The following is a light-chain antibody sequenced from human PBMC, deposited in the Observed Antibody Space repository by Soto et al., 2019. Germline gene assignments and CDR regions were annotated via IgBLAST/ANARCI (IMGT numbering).Light chain of an antibody. CDR1: ESIRTW. V-gene: IGKV1-5*01. CDR3: QQYNNYPMT. J-gene: IGKJ1*01. CDR2: DAS. Sequence: DIQMTQSPSTLSASIGDRVTITCRASESIRTWLAWYQHKPGKAPKFLIYDASSLESGVPSRFSGSGSGTEFTLTISNLQPDDFATYFCQQYNNYPMTFGQGTKVEI.